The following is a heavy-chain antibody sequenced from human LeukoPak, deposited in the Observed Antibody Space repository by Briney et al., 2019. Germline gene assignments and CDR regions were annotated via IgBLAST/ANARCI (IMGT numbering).Heavy chain of an antibody. D-gene: IGHD1-26*01. CDR2: ISSYDSSTI. V-gene: IGHV3-48*01. J-gene: IGHJ4*02. Sequence: GGSLRLSCAAPGFTLSSYSMNWVRQAPGKGLEWVSYISSYDSSTIYYADSVKGRFTISRDNAKNSLYLQMSSLRAEDTAVYYCVRIQGIVGSYWGQGTLVTVSS. CDR1: GFTLSSYS. CDR3: VRIQGIVGSY.